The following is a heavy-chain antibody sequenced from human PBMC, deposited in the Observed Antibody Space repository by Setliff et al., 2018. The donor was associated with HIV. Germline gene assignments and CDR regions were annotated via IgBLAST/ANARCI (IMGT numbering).Heavy chain of an antibody. V-gene: IGHV1-2*02. D-gene: IGHD6-19*01. CDR1: GYTFTGYY. Sequence: ASVKVSCKASGYTFTGYYMHWVRQAPGQGLEWMGWINPNSGGTNYAQKFQGRVTLTEDTSTDTAYMELSGLRSEETAVYFCATAKEHWLTEGGFDFWGQGTLVTVPQ. CDR3: ATAKEHWLTEGGFDF. CDR2: INPNSGGT. J-gene: IGHJ4*02.